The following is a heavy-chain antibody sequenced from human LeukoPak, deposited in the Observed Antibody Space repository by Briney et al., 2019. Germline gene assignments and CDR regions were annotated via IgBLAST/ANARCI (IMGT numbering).Heavy chain of an antibody. CDR1: GFTFSSYG. CDR2: IWYDGSNK. J-gene: IGHJ4*02. D-gene: IGHD5-18*01. CDR3: AKDLTSGYSYGVDY. Sequence: PGGSLRLSCAASGFTFSSYGMHWVRQAPGKGLEWVAVIWYDGSNKYYADSVKGRFTVSRDNSKNTLYLQMNSLRAEDTAVYYCAKDLTSGYSYGVDYWGQGTLVTVSS. V-gene: IGHV3-33*06.